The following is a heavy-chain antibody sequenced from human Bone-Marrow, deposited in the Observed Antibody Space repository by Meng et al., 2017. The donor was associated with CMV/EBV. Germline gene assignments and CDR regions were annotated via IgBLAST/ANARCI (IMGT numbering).Heavy chain of an antibody. Sequence: GGSLRLSCAASGFTFSSYSMNWVRQAPGKGLEWVSSISSSSSYIYYADSVKGRSTISRDNAKNSLYLQMNSLRAEDTAVYYCARTRTGTTVGWFYPWGQGTLVTVSS. CDR2: ISSSSSYI. J-gene: IGHJ5*02. V-gene: IGHV3-21*01. D-gene: IGHD1-1*01. CDR1: GFTFSSYS. CDR3: ARTRTGTTVGWFYP.